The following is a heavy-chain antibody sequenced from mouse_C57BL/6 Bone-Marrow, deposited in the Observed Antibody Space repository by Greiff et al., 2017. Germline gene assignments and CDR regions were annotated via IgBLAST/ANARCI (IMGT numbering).Heavy chain of an antibody. CDR2: ISNGGGST. CDR3: ARQGGYFDV. J-gene: IGHJ1*03. Sequence: EVQRVESGGGLVQPGGSLKLSCAASGFTFSDYYMYWVRQTPEKRLEWVAYISNGGGSTYYPDTVKGRFTISRDNAKNTLYLQMSRLKSEDTAMYYCARQGGYFDVWGTGTTVTVSS. CDR1: GFTFSDYY. V-gene: IGHV5-12*01.